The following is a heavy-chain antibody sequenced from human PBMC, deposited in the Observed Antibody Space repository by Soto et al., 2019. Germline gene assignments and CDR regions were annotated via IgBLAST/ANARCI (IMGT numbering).Heavy chain of an antibody. CDR1: GGSISSYY. Sequence: SETLSLTCTVSGGSISSYYWSWIRQPPGKGLEWIGYIYYSGSTNYNPSLKSRVTISVDTSKNQFSLKLSSVTAADTAVYYCARDFCSGGSCYYYMDVWGKGTTVTVSS. J-gene: IGHJ6*03. D-gene: IGHD2-15*01. CDR2: IYYSGST. V-gene: IGHV4-59*01. CDR3: ARDFCSGGSCYYYMDV.